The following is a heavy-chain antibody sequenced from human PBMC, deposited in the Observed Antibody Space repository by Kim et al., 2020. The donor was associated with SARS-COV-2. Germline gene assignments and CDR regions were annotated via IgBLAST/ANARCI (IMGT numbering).Heavy chain of an antibody. V-gene: IGHV3-11*04. Sequence: YADPVTGRYNISRDNANNSLYLQINSLRAEDTAVYYCARGSRIAPYGMDVWGQGTTVTVSS. CDR3: ARGSRIAPYGMDV. D-gene: IGHD2-15*01. J-gene: IGHJ6*02.